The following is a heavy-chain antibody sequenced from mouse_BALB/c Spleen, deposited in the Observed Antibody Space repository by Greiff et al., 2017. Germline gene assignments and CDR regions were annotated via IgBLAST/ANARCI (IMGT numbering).Heavy chain of an antibody. J-gene: IGHJ2*01. D-gene: IGHD4-1*01. Sequence: QVQLQQSGAELVKPGASVKLSCTASGFNIKDTYMHWVKQRPGQGLEWIGNIYPGSGSTNYDEKFKSKATLTVDTSSSTAYMQLSSLTSEDSAVYYCTRGNWDGNYWGQGTTLTVSS. CDR1: GFNIKDTY. CDR3: TRGNWDGNY. V-gene: IGHV1-55*01. CDR2: IYPGSGST.